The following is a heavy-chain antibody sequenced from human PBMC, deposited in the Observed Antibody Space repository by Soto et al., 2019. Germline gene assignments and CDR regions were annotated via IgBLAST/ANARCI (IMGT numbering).Heavy chain of an antibody. J-gene: IGHJ5*02. Sequence: SETLSLTCTVSGGSISSGDYYWSWIRQPPGKGLEWIGYIYYSGSTYYNPSLKSRVTISVDTSKNQFSLKLSSVTAADTAVYYCARSGIAARTHSWWFDPWGQGTLVTVSS. CDR1: GGSISSGDYY. CDR2: IYYSGST. D-gene: IGHD6-6*01. CDR3: ARSGIAARTHSWWFDP. V-gene: IGHV4-30-4*01.